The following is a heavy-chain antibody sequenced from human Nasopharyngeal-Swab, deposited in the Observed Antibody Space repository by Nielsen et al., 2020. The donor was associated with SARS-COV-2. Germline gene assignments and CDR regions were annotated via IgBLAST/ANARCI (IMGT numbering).Heavy chain of an antibody. Sequence: GESLKISCGASGFTFSSYTMSWVRQAPGKGLEWVSAISGSGGSTHYADSVKGRFTISRDNSKNTLYLQMNSLRAEDTAVYYCAKDREATYYYGSGSFDYWGQGTLVTVSS. CDR2: ISGSGGST. J-gene: IGHJ4*02. CDR3: AKDREATYYYGSGSFDY. CDR1: GFTFSSYT. V-gene: IGHV3-23*01. D-gene: IGHD3-10*01.